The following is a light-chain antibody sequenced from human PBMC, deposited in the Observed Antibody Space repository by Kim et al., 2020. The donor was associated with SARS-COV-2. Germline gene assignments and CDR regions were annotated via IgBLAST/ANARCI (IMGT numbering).Light chain of an antibody. CDR1: QSVSSN. CDR3: QQYNNWPLT. Sequence: VCPGERATLSCRASQSVSSNLAWYQQTPGQAPRLLIYGASTRATGIPARFSGSGSGTEFTLTISSLQSEDFAVYYCQQYNNWPLTFGPGTKVDIK. J-gene: IGKJ3*01. CDR2: GAS. V-gene: IGKV3-15*01.